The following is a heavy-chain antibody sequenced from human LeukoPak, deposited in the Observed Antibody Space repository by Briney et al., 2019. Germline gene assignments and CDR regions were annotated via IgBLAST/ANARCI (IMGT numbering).Heavy chain of an antibody. CDR1: GFTFSDHY. Sequence: PGGSLRLSCAASGFTFSDHYMDWVRQAPREGLEWGGRVRNKPNTYTTKYAASVNGRFTISRDDSKNSLYLQMNSLKTEDTAVYYCTRVRHGDYFDYWGQGTLVTVSS. J-gene: IGHJ4*02. CDR3: TRVRHGDYFDY. CDR2: VRNKPNTYTT. V-gene: IGHV3-72*01. D-gene: IGHD4-17*01.